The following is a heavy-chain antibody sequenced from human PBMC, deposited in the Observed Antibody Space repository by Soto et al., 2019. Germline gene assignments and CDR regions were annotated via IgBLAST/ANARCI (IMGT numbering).Heavy chain of an antibody. D-gene: IGHD3-10*02. V-gene: IGHV3-30-3*01. CDR2: ISYDGSNK. Sequence: GWSLRLSCATSVFTFKSYTLHWVRQTPGRGLQWVAVISYDGSNKYYADSVRSRFTISRDNSNSTLYLQMNSLRADDSAVYYCVGASMWTGKGLEYWGQGALVTVSS. J-gene: IGHJ4*02. CDR1: VFTFKSYT. CDR3: VGASMWTGKGLEY.